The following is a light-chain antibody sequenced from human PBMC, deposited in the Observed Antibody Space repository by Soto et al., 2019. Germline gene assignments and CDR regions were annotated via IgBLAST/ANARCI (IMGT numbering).Light chain of an antibody. CDR2: KAS. J-gene: IGKJ1*01. CDR3: QNYNSYSES. V-gene: IGKV1-5*03. CDR1: QTISTW. Sequence: DIQMTQSPSTLSGSVGDRVTITGRASQTISTWLAWYQQKPGKAPKLLIYKASTLKSGVPSRVSGSGSGTEFTLTFSSRQPEYFANYYWQNYNSYSESFGQGTKVELK.